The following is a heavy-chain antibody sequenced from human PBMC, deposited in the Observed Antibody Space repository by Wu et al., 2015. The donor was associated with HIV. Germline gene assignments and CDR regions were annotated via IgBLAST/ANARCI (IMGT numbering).Heavy chain of an antibody. D-gene: IGHD4-17*01. CDR2: INPNSGGT. Sequence: QVQLVQSGAEVKKPGASVKVSCKASGYTFTGYYMHWVRQAPGQGLEWMGWINPNSGGTNYAQKFQGRVTMTRDTSISTAYMELSRLRSDDTAVYYCARDFVYGDYPRTCRPWGQGPWSPSPQ. V-gene: IGHV1-2*02. CDR1: GYTFTGYY. J-gene: IGHJ5*02. CDR3: ARDFVYGDYPRTCRP.